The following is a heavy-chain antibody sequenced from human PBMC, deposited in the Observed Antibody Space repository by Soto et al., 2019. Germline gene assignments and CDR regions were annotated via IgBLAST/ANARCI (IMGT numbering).Heavy chain of an antibody. CDR3: ARPYNCNFM. CDR1: GVSLNTTGVG. Sequence: GPRRVNPTQPLMLTCSFSGVSLNTTGVGVGWIRQAPGKALEWLANRYWHDDKRYNPALEDTLTIIKDHHKYPAVLTITNIDPVDTATSYCARPYNCNFMWGQGALVTVSS. J-gene: IGHJ4*02. D-gene: IGHD1-7*01. V-gene: IGHV2-5*01. CDR2: RYWHDDK.